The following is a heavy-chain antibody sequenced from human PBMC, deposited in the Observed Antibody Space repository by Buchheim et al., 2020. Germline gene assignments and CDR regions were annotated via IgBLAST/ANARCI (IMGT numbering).Heavy chain of an antibody. CDR2: ISSSGSTI. CDR1: GFTFSSYE. Sequence: EVQLVESGGGLVQPGGSLRLSCAASGFTFSSYEMNWVRQAPGKGLEWVSYISSSGSTIYYADSVKGRLTISRDNAKNSLYLQMNSLRAEDTAVYYCAPGGNYGDYANWFDPWGQGTL. CDR3: APGGNYGDYANWFDP. J-gene: IGHJ5*02. V-gene: IGHV3-48*03. D-gene: IGHD4-17*01.